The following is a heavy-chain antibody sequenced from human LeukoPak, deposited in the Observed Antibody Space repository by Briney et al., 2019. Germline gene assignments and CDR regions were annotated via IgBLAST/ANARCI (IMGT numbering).Heavy chain of an antibody. J-gene: IGHJ4*02. Sequence: SETLSLTCTVSGGSISSYYWSWIRQPAGKGLEWIGRIYTSGSTNYNPSLKSRVTMSADTSKNQFSLKLSSVTAADTAVYYCARTRQYSGYGSGSYFDYWGQGTLVTVSS. D-gene: IGHD3-10*01. CDR3: ARTRQYSGYGSGSYFDY. CDR1: GGSISSYY. V-gene: IGHV4-4*07. CDR2: IYTSGST.